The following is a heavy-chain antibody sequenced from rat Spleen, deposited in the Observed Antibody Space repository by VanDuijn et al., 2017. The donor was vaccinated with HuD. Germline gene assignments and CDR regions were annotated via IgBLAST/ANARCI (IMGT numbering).Heavy chain of an antibody. Sequence: EVQLVESGGGLVQPGRSMKLSCAASGFTFSNYDMAWVRQAPTTGLDWVAYISYDGSSTYYRDSVKGRITISRDNAKSTLYLQMNNLRSEDTATYYFTREGDIRASYVMDAWGQGTSVTVSS. D-gene: IGHD1-5*01. V-gene: IGHV5-22*01. CDR2: ISYDGSST. CDR1: GFTFSNYD. J-gene: IGHJ4*01. CDR3: TREGDIRASYVMDA.